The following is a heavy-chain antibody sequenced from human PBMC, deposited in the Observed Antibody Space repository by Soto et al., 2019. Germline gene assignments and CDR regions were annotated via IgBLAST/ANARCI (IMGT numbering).Heavy chain of an antibody. CDR2: MNPNSGNT. CDR3: ARGLATDGHQLLFTKIYYYLDV. V-gene: IGHV1-8*01. J-gene: IGHJ6*03. D-gene: IGHD2-2*01. CDR1: GYTFTSYD. Sequence: GASVKVSCKASGYTFTSYDINWVRQATGQGLEWMGWMNPNSGNTGYAQKFQGRVTMTRNTSISTAYMELSSLRSEDTAVYYCARGLATDGHQLLFTKIYYYLDVWGKGTTVTVS.